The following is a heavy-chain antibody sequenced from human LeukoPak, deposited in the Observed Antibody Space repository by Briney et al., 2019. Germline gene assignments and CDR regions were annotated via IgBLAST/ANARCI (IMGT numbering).Heavy chain of an antibody. CDR2: ISGSGDNT. D-gene: IGHD3-10*01. CDR3: VKEVIDSPPLDAYDV. V-gene: IGHV3-23*01. Sequence: GGSLRLSCKASGFTFSRYAMSWVRQAPGKGLEWVSDISGSGDNTYYADSAKGRFTISRDNSKNTLYLQMNSLRAEDTAVYSCVKEVIDSPPLDAYDVWGQGTMVTVSS. CDR1: GFTFSRYA. J-gene: IGHJ3*01.